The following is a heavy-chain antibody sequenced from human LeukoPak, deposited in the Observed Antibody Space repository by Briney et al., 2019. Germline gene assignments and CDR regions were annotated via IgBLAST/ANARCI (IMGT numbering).Heavy chain of an antibody. D-gene: IGHD3-22*01. J-gene: IGHJ4*02. CDR2: IYYTGST. V-gene: IGHV4-59*02. CDR1: GGSVSDYY. CDR3: ARTQGTMTFDY. Sequence: SETLSLTCTISGGSVSDYYWSWIRQSPGKGLEWIGHIYYTGSTTYNPSLKSRVTMSADTSKNQFSLKLSSVTAADTAVYYCARTQGTMTFDYWGQGTLVTVSS.